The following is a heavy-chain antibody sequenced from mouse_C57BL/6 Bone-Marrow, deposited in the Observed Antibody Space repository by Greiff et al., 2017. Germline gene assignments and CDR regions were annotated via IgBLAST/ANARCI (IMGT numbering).Heavy chain of an antibody. Sequence: EVQGVESGGGLVKPGGSLKLSCAASGFTFSSYAMSWVRQTPEKRLEWVATISDGGSYTYYPDNVKGPFTISRDTAKNNLYLQMSHLKSEDTAMYYCAREFFDYGNPADYWGQGTTLTVSS. V-gene: IGHV5-4*01. CDR3: AREFFDYGNPADY. CDR2: ISDGGSYT. J-gene: IGHJ2*01. CDR1: GFTFSSYA. D-gene: IGHD2-1*01.